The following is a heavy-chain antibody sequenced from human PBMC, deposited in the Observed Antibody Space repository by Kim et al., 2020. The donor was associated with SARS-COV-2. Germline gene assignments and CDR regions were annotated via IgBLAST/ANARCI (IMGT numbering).Heavy chain of an antibody. D-gene: IGHD2-15*01. Sequence: KGRFTISREKAKNSLYLQMNSLRAEDTAVYYCASEACSGGSCYNDAFDIWGQGTMVTVSS. J-gene: IGHJ3*02. V-gene: IGHV3-11*06. CDR3: ASEACSGGSCYNDAFDI.